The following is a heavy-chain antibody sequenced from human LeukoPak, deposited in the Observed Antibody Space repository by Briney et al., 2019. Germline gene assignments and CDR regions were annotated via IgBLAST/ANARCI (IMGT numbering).Heavy chain of an antibody. J-gene: IGHJ4*02. Sequence: QSGGSLRLSCAASGFTFSSYGMHWVRQAPGKGLEWVAFIRYDGSNKYYADSVKGRFTISRDNAKNSLYLQMNSLRAEDTAVYYCAREIGPIDYWGQGTLVTVSS. CDR1: GFTFSSYG. CDR3: AREIGPIDY. CDR2: IRYDGSNK. V-gene: IGHV3-30*02.